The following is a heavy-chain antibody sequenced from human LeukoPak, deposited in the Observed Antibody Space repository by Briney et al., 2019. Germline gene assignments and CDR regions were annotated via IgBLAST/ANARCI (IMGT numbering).Heavy chain of an antibody. D-gene: IGHD5-12*01. CDR3: VKESREQRGYSYGSEDSWFDP. Sequence: QPGGSLRLSCAASGFTFSSYGMHWVRQAPGKGLEWVAVISYDGSNKYYADSVKGRFTISRDNAKNSLYLQMNSLRAEDTALYYCVKESREQRGYSYGSEDSWFDPWGQGTLVTVSS. CDR2: ISYDGSNK. V-gene: IGHV3-30*18. CDR1: GFTFSSYG. J-gene: IGHJ5*02.